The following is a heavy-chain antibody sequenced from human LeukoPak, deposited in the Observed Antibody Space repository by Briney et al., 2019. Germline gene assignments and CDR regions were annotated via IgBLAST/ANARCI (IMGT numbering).Heavy chain of an antibody. J-gene: IGHJ6*03. D-gene: IGHD1-26*01. CDR2: INPNSGDT. Sequence: GASVKVSCKASGYTFTGYYMHWVRQAPGQGLEWMGWINPNSGDTKYAQKFQGRVTMTRDTSISTAYMELSRLRSDDTAVYYCARGMEPYYYMDVWGKGTTGTASS. CDR3: ARGMEPYYYMDV. V-gene: IGHV1-2*02. CDR1: GYTFTGYY.